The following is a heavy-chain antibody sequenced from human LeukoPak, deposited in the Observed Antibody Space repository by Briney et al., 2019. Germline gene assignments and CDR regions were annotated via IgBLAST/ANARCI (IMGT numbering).Heavy chain of an antibody. CDR2: IYYSGST. CDR1: GRSISSSSYY. D-gene: IGHD1-1*01. Sequence: SETLSLTYTVSGRSISSSSYYWGWIRQPPGKGLEWIGSIYYSGSTYYNPSLKSRVTISVDTSKNQFSLKLSSVTAADTAVYYCARAKGTSSQLTFDYWGQGTLVTVSS. V-gene: IGHV4-39*01. J-gene: IGHJ4*02. CDR3: ARAKGTSSQLTFDY.